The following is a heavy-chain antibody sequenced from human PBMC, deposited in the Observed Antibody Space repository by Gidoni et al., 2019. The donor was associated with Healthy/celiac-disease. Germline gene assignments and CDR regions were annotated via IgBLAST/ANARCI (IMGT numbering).Heavy chain of an antibody. CDR2: ISGSGGST. J-gene: IGHJ4*02. Sequence: VQLLESGGGLVKPGGSLSLYCAASGFTFSSYAMRWVRQAPGKGLWWVVAISGSGGSTYYEDAVKGRFTISRDNSKNTLYLQMNSLRAEDTAVYYCAKGSRASYGENYFDYWGQGTLVTVSS. D-gene: IGHD5-18*01. V-gene: IGHV3-23*01. CDR1: GFTFSSYA. CDR3: AKGSRASYGENYFDY.